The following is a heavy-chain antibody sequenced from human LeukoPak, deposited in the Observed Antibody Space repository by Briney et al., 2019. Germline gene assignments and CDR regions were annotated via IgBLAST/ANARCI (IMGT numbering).Heavy chain of an antibody. CDR1: GGSISSGDYY. CDR2: IYYSGST. Sequence: PSETLSLTCTDSGGSISSGDYYWSWIRQPPGKGLEWIGYIYYSGSTYYNPSLKSRVTISVDTSKNQFSLKLSSVTAADTAVYYCARRGYSYGYGNWGQGTMVTVSS. V-gene: IGHV4-30-4*01. D-gene: IGHD5-18*01. J-gene: IGHJ3*01. CDR3: ARRGYSYGYGN.